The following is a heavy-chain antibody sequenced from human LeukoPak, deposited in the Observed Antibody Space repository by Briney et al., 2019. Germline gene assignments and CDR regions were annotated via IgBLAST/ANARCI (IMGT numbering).Heavy chain of an antibody. D-gene: IGHD3-10*01. CDR2: INPNSGGT. Sequence: ASVKVSCKASGYTFTGYYMHWVRQAPGQGLEWMGWINPNSGGTNYAQKFQGRVTMTRDTSISTAYMELSKLRSDDTAVYYCATLITMVRGVNEYFDYWGQGTLVTVSS. J-gene: IGHJ4*02. CDR1: GYTFTGYY. CDR3: ATLITMVRGVNEYFDY. V-gene: IGHV1-2*02.